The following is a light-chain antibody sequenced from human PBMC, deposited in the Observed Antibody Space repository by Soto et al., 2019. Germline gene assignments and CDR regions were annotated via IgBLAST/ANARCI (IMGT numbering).Light chain of an antibody. CDR1: QGISSY. CDR2: TAS. Sequence: DIQLTQSPSFLSASVGDRVTITCRASQGISSYLAWYQQKPGKAPKLLISTASTLQSGVPSRFSGSGSGTEFTLTISSLQPEDFATYYCQQLNNYPRMFGQGTKVGIK. J-gene: IGKJ1*01. V-gene: IGKV1-9*01. CDR3: QQLNNYPRM.